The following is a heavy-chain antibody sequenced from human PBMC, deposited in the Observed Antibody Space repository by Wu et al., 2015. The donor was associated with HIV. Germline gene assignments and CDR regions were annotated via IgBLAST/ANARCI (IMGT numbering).Heavy chain of an antibody. V-gene: IGHV1-69*05. CDR2: IIPIFGTA. CDR3: ARDPNQSTVVGPGAFDI. J-gene: IGHJ3*02. CDR1: GGTFSSYA. Sequence: QVQLVQSGAEVKKPGSSVKVSCKASGGTFSSYAISWVRQAPGQGLEWMGGIIPIFGTANYAQKFQGRVTITTDESTSTAYMELSSLRSEDTAVYYYARDPNQSTVVGPGAFDIWGQGDNGHRLF. D-gene: IGHD4-23*01.